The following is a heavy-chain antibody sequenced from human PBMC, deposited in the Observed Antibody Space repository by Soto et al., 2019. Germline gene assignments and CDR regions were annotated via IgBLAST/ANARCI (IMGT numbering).Heavy chain of an antibody. J-gene: IGHJ4*02. CDR1: GFTFDDYA. Sequence: PGGALRVSCAASGFTFDDYAMHWVRQAPGKGLEWVSGISWNSGSIGYADSVKGRFTISRDNAKNSLYLQMNSLRAEDTALYYCAKEPAWDTAMVGYFDYWGQGT. D-gene: IGHD5-18*01. CDR2: ISWNSGSI. CDR3: AKEPAWDTAMVGYFDY. V-gene: IGHV3-9*01.